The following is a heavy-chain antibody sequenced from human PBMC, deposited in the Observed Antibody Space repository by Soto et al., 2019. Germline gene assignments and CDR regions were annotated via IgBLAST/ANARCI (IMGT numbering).Heavy chain of an antibody. CDR1: GGTFSSYA. D-gene: IGHD5-18*01. CDR2: IIPIFGTA. CDR3: AREGAYTAMVGYYYGMDV. Sequence: SVKVSCKASGGTFSSYAISWVRQAPGQGLEWMGGIIPIFGTANYAQKFQGRVTITADESTSTAYMELSSLRSEDTAVYYCAREGAYTAMVGYYYGMDVWGQGTTVTGSS. J-gene: IGHJ6*02. V-gene: IGHV1-69*13.